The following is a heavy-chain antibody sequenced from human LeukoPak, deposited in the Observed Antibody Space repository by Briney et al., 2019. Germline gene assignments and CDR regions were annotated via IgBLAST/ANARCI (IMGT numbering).Heavy chain of an antibody. D-gene: IGHD6-6*01. CDR3: ARKGTSIAPFDP. CDR1: GGSISSSSYY. CDR2: IYYSGST. Sequence: SETLSLTCTVSGGSISSSSYYWGWIRQPPGKGLEWIGSIYYSGSTYYSPSLKSRVTISVDTSKNQFSLKLGSVTAADTAVYYCARKGTSIAPFDPWGQGTLVTVSS. J-gene: IGHJ5*02. V-gene: IGHV4-39*07.